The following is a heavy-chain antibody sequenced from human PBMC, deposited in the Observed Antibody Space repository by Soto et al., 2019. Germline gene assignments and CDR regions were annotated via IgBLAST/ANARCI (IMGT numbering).Heavy chain of an antibody. CDR1: RFTFSSYA. CDR2: ISRDGSEK. CDR3: ARAAAYFYHYYYAMDV. D-gene: IGHD6-13*01. J-gene: IGHJ6*02. V-gene: IGHV3-30-3*01. Sequence: QVQLVESGGGVVQPGKSLRLSCAASRFTFSSYAMDWVRRAPGKGLEWVAVISRDGSEKYYGDSVKGRFTISRDNPKNTVYLQMNSLRPEDTAVYYCARAAAYFYHYYYAMDVWGQGTAVTVSS.